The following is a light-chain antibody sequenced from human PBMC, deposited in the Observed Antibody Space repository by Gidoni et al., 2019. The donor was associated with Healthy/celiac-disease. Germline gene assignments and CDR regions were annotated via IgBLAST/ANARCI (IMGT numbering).Light chain of an antibody. V-gene: IGLV1-44*01. Sequence: QSVMPQPPSASATPGQRVTISCSGSSSNIGSNTVNWYQQLPGTAPKLLIYSNNQRPSGVPDRFSGSKSGTSDSLAISGLQSEDVADYYCAAWDDSLNGVVFGGGTKLTVL. CDR2: SNN. CDR3: AAWDDSLNGVV. J-gene: IGLJ2*01. CDR1: SSNIGSNT.